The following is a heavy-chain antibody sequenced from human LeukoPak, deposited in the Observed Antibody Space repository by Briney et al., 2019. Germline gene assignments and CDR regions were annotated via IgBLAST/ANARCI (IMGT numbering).Heavy chain of an antibody. V-gene: IGHV3-21*01. Sequence: GRSLRLSCAASGFTFSSYWMSWVRQAPGKGLEWVSSISSSSSYIYYADSVKGRFTISRDNAKNSLYLQMNSLRAEDTAVYYCARTIPPIFGVVIPFDYWGQGTLVTVSS. CDR1: GFTFSSYW. J-gene: IGHJ4*02. CDR3: ARTIPPIFGVVIPFDY. CDR2: ISSSSSYI. D-gene: IGHD3-3*01.